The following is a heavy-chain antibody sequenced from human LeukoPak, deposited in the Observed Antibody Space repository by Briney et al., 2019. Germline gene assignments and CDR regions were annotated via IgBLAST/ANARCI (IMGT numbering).Heavy chain of an antibody. D-gene: IGHD3-3*01. J-gene: IGHJ5*02. V-gene: IGHV4-59*01. CDR2: IYNYGST. CDR3: ARDASQDFWSGSAFAP. CDR1: SGSISSYY. Sequence: SETLSLTCSVSSGSISSYYWSWIRQPPGKGLEWIGYIYNYGSTNYNPSLKSRVTISVDTSKNQFSLKLSSVTAADTAVYYCARDASQDFWSGSAFAPWGQGTLVTVSS.